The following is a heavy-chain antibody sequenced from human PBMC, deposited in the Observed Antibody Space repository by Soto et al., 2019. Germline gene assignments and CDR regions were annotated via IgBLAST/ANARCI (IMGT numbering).Heavy chain of an antibody. D-gene: IGHD3-22*01. CDR2: IWYDGSNK. CDR1: GFTFSSYG. J-gene: IGHJ4*02. Sequence: GGSLRLSCAASGFTFSSYGMHWVRQAPGKGLEWVAVIWYDGSNKYYADSVKGRFTISRDNSKNTLYLQMNSLRAEDTAVYYCARAYGPLYYDSSGSYYYWGQGTLVTVSS. V-gene: IGHV3-33*01. CDR3: ARAYGPLYYDSSGSYYY.